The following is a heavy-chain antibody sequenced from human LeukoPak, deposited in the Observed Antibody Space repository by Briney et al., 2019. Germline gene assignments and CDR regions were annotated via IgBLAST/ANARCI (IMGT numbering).Heavy chain of an antibody. CDR1: GFTFSSYG. Sequence: PGGSLRLSCAASGFTFSSYGMHWVRQAPGKGLEWVAVISYDGSNKYYADSVKGRFTISRDNSKNTLYLQMNSLRAEDTAVYHCASQTWDILTGFLGGIDYWGQGTLVTVSS. V-gene: IGHV3-30*03. J-gene: IGHJ4*02. CDR2: ISYDGSNK. CDR3: ASQTWDILTGFLGGIDY. D-gene: IGHD3-9*01.